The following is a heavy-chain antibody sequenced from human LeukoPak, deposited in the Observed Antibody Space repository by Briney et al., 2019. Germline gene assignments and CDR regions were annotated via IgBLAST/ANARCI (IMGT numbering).Heavy chain of an antibody. V-gene: IGHV3-23*01. CDR3: ANDYRSGSFHDF. J-gene: IGHJ4*02. CDR2: ISCRDDYT. Sequence: GGSLILSCAASGFAFSSYAMSWVRQPPGKGLEWVSVISCRDDYTYYADSVKGRFTISRDNSKNTLYLQMNTLRAEDTAVYYCANDYRSGSFHDFWGQGTLVTVSS. D-gene: IGHD3-10*01. CDR1: GFAFSSYA.